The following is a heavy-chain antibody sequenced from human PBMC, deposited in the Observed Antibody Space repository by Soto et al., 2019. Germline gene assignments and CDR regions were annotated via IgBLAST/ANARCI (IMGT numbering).Heavy chain of an antibody. Sequence: GSLRLSFGASGFRFSDYWMHWVRQAPGKGLVWVSRINSDGSSSSYADSVKGRFTISRDNAKNTLYLQMNSLRAEDTAVYYCARDTLELLYYFDYCGQGTLVTVSS. V-gene: IGHV3-74*01. D-gene: IGHD1-7*01. CDR1: GFRFSDYW. J-gene: IGHJ4*02. CDR3: ARDTLELLYYFDY. CDR2: INSDGSSS.